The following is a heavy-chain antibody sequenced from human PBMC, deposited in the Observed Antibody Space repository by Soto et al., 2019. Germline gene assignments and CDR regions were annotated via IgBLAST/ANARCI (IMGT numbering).Heavy chain of an antibody. CDR1: GGSISSSSYY. J-gene: IGHJ4*02. Sequence: SETLSLTCTVSGGSISSSSYYWGWIRQPPGKGLEWIGSIYYSGSTYYSPSLKSRVTISVDTSKNQFSLKLSSVTAADTAVYYCARHDWAKPFDYWGQGTLVTVSS. D-gene: IGHD3-9*01. V-gene: IGHV4-39*01. CDR2: IYYSGST. CDR3: ARHDWAKPFDY.